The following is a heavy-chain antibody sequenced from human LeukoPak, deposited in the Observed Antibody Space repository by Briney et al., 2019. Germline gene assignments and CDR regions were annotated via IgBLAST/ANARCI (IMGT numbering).Heavy chain of an antibody. J-gene: IGHJ4*02. Sequence: SETLSLTCTVPGGSISSHYWSWIRQPPGKGLEWIGYIYYSGSTNYNPSLKSRVTISVDTSKNQFSLKLSSVTAGDTAVYYCARLIAARSPADYWGQGTLVTVSS. D-gene: IGHD6-6*01. CDR1: GGSISSHY. CDR2: IYYSGST. V-gene: IGHV4-59*11. CDR3: ARLIAARSPADY.